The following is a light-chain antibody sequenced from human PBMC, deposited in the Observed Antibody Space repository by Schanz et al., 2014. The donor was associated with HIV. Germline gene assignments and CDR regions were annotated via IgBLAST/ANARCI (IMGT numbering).Light chain of an antibody. Sequence: QSVLTQPASVSGSPGQSISISCTGTSGDVGSYNYVSWYQQHPGKAPKLMIYDVSNRPSGVPDRFSGSKSGNTASLTVSGLQAEDEAYYYCASYAGSNNLVFGGGTKVTVL. CDR2: DVS. J-gene: IGLJ2*01. CDR3: ASYAGSNNLV. CDR1: SGDVGSYNY. V-gene: IGLV2-8*01.